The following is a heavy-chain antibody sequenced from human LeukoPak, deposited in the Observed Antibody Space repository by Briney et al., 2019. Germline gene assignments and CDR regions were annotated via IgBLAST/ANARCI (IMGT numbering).Heavy chain of an antibody. CDR3: ARIIIDPRGTPDRFDP. V-gene: IGHV1-69*13. CDR2: IIPIFGTA. J-gene: IGHJ5*02. D-gene: IGHD1-1*01. Sequence: ASVKVPCKASGGTFSSYAISWVRQAPGQGLEWMGGIIPIFGTANYAQKFQGRVTITADESTSTAYMELSSLRSEDTAVYYCARIIIDPRGTPDRFDPWGQGTLVTVSS. CDR1: GGTFSSYA.